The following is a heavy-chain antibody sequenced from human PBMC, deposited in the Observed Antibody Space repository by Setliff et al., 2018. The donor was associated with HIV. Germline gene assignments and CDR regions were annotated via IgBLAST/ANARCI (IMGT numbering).Heavy chain of an antibody. V-gene: IGHV3-74*01. J-gene: IGHJ4*02. CDR3: ARNSYFFDS. Sequence: HPVGSLRLSCAASGFTFSNNWMHWVRQAPGKGLVWVSRINADGSGTAYADSVKGRFTISRDNAKNTLYLQMNSLRAEDTAVYYCARNSYFFDSWGQGTLVTVSS. CDR2: INADGSGT. D-gene: IGHD2-15*01. CDR1: GFTFSNNW.